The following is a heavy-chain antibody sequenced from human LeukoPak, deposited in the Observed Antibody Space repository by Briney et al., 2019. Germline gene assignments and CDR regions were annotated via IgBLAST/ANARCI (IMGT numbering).Heavy chain of an antibody. D-gene: IGHD3-16*01. CDR1: GFTFSSYG. CDR2: IQPDGREQ. V-gene: IGHV3-7*01. Sequence: PGGSLTLSCAASGFTFSSYGKHWVRHPPGKGLEWVGNIQPDGREQYPVDSVKGRFTITRDNARNSLFLQMNSLRVEDTAVYYCASQSYARFGPWGQGTLVTVSS. J-gene: IGHJ5*02. CDR3: ASQSYARFGP.